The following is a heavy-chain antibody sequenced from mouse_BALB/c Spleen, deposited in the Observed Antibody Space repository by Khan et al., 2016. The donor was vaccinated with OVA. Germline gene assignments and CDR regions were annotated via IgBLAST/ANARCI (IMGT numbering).Heavy chain of an antibody. CDR1: GFTFSGFG. CDR2: ISSVSKTT. D-gene: IGHD1-2*01. CDR3: ARTGYYYFDY. J-gene: IGHJ2*01. V-gene: IGHV5-17*02. Sequence: EVELVESGGGLVQPGGSRKLSCAASGFTFSGFGMHWVRQAPEKGLEWVAYISSVSKTTYYADTVKGRFNISRDNPKNTLFLQMTSLRSEDTAMYFCARTGYYYFDYWGQGTTLTVSS.